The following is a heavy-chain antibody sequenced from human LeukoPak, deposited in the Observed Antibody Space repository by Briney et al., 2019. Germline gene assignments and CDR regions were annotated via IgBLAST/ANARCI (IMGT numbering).Heavy chain of an antibody. D-gene: IGHD3-22*01. V-gene: IGHV4-59*01. CDR1: GFTFSDYY. CDR3: ASSREDYYDSSGYPYYFDY. CDR2: IYYSGST. J-gene: IGHJ4*02. Sequence: GSLRLSCAASGFTFSDYYMSWIRQPPGKGLEWIGYIYYSGSTNYNPSLKSRVTISVDTSKNQFSLKLSSVTAADTAVYYCASSREDYYDSSGYPYYFDYWGQGTLVTVSS.